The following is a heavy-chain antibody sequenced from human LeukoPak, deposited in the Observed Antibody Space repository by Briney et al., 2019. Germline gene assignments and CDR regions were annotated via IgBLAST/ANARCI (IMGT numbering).Heavy chain of an antibody. CDR3: ARGHYDVLAASYKWTPDY. Sequence: GGSLRLSCAASGFTFNTFNMNWVRQAPGKGLDWVSSITRGGDYIYYADSVKGRFTTSRDNAKNSLSLQLNSLRVEDTAVYYCARGHYDVLAASYKWTPDYWGQGTLVTVSS. CDR1: GFTFNTFN. V-gene: IGHV3-21*01. J-gene: IGHJ4*02. CDR2: ITRGGDYI. D-gene: IGHD3-9*01.